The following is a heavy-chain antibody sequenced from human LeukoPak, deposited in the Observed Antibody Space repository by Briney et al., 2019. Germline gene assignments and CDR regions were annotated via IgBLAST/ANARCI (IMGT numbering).Heavy chain of an antibody. CDR1: GYTFTSYE. J-gene: IGHJ4*02. V-gene: IGHV1-8*01. Sequence: ASVKVSCKASGYTFTSYEINWVRQATGQGLEWMGWMNPNSGNTGYAQKFQGRVTMTGNTSISTAYMELSSLRSEDTAVYYCARGFVSSGPKVEAWGQGTLVTVSS. CDR3: ARGFVSSGPKVEA. D-gene: IGHD3-22*01. CDR2: MNPNSGNT.